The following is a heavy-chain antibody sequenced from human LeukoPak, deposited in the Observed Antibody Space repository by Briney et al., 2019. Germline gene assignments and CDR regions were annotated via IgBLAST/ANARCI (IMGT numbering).Heavy chain of an antibody. CDR2: ISGSGGST. CDR3: AKDHDSSSSRSFDY. D-gene: IGHD6-13*01. V-gene: IGHV3-23*01. Sequence: GGSLRLSCAASGFTVSSNYMSWVRQAPGKGLEWVSVISGSGGSTYYADSVKGRFTISRDNSKNTLYLQMNSLRAEDTAVYYCAKDHDSSSSRSFDYWGQGTLVTVSS. J-gene: IGHJ4*02. CDR1: GFTVSSNY.